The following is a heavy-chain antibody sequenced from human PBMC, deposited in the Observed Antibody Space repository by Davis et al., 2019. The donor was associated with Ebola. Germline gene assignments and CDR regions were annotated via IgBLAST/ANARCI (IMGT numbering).Heavy chain of an antibody. J-gene: IGHJ4*02. CDR1: GGSFSSDA. D-gene: IGHD6-13*01. Sequence: SVKVSCKASGGSFSSDAFSWVRQAPGQGLEWMGVIIPIFGTANYAQKFQGRVTITADESTSTAYMELNSLRSEDTAVYYCARDGGRSWLIDSWGQGTLVTVSS. V-gene: IGHV1-69*13. CDR2: IIPIFGTA. CDR3: ARDGGRSWLIDS.